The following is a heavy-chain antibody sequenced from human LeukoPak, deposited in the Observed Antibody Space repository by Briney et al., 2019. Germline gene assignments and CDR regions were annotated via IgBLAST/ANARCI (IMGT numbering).Heavy chain of an antibody. CDR2: IKQDGSEK. Sequence: SLRLACAASGFTFSSYWMSWVRQAPGKGLEGVANIKQDGSEKYYVESVKGRFNISRDNPKNSLYLQMNSLRAEDTAVYYCARDRGGYYFDYWGQGTLVTVSS. CDR1: GFTFSSYW. J-gene: IGHJ4*02. D-gene: IGHD3-10*01. V-gene: IGHV3-7*01. CDR3: ARDRGGYYFDY.